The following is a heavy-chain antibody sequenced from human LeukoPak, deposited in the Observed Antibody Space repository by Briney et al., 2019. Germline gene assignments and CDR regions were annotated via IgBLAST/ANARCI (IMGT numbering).Heavy chain of an antibody. D-gene: IGHD4-17*01. Sequence: SETLSLTCAVYGGSFSGYYWSWIRQPPGKGLEWIGEINHSGSTNYNPSLKSRVTISVDTSKNQFSLKLSSVTAADTAVYYCAPRGDYGDYVHNWFDPWGQGTLVTVSS. CDR1: GGSFSGYY. J-gene: IGHJ5*02. CDR3: APRGDYGDYVHNWFDP. CDR2: INHSGST. V-gene: IGHV4-34*01.